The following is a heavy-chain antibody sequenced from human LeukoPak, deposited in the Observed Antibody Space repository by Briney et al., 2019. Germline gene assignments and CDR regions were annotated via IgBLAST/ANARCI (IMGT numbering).Heavy chain of an antibody. CDR2: FCTTGST. CDR3: ATGAGDFDH. V-gene: IGHV4-4*02. J-gene: IGHJ4*02. CDR1: GGSISSSNW. D-gene: IGHD1-14*01. Sequence: SETLSLTCAVSGGSISSSNWWSWVRQPPGKGLEWIGRFCTTGSTNYSPSLKSRVTMSVDTSKNQFSLNLISVTAADTAVYYCATGAGDFDHWGQGILVTVSS.